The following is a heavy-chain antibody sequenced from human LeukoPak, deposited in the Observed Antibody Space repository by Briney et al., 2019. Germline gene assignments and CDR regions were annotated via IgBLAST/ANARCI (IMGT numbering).Heavy chain of an antibody. Sequence: SETLSLTCAVSGGSISSSNWWSWVRQPPGKGLEWIGEIYHSGSTNYNPSLKSRVTISVDTSKNQFSLKLSSVTAADTAVYYCAAKRGYSYGWIDYWGQGTLVTVSS. CDR1: GGSISSSNW. CDR2: IYHSGST. V-gene: IGHV4-4*02. D-gene: IGHD5-18*01. CDR3: AAKRGYSYGWIDY. J-gene: IGHJ4*02.